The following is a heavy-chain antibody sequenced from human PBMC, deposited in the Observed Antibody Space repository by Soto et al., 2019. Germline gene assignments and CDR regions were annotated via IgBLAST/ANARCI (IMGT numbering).Heavy chain of an antibody. V-gene: IGHV3-11*01. Sequence: GALRLSCAASGFTFSDYYMSWIRQAPGKGLEWVSYISSSGSTIYYADSVKGRFTISRDNAKNSLYLQMNSLRAEDTAVYYCARDQLRGEWLLRPKVWGQGTLVTVSS. CDR1: GFTFSDYY. CDR3: ARDQLRGEWLLRPKV. D-gene: IGHD3-3*01. J-gene: IGHJ4*02. CDR2: ISSSGSTI.